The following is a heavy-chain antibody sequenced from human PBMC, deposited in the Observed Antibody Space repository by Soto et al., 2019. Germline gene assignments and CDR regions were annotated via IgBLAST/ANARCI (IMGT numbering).Heavy chain of an antibody. CDR2: INHSGST. J-gene: IGHJ4*02. D-gene: IGHD2-15*01. V-gene: IGHV4-34*01. Sequence: QVQLQQWGAGLLKPSETLSLTCAVYGGSFSGYYWSWIRQPPGKGLEWIGEINHSGSTNYNPSHKTRVTISVDTSKNQLSLKLSYVTAADTAVYYCARGDVVGAMYYFDYWGQGTLVTVSS. CDR1: GGSFSGYY. CDR3: ARGDVVGAMYYFDY.